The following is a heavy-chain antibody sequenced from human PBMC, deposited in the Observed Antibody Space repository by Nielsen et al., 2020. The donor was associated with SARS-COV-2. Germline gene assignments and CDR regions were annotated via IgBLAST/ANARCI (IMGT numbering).Heavy chain of an antibody. D-gene: IGHD6-6*01. CDR2: IRSKAYGGTT. Sequence: GESLKISCTASGFTFGDYAMSWVRQAPGKGREWVGFIRSKAYGGTTEYAASVKGRFTISRDDSKSIAYLQMNSLKTEDTAVYYCTRVGMILVRYYYYYGMDVWGQGTTVTVSS. J-gene: IGHJ6*02. V-gene: IGHV3-49*04. CDR3: TRVGMILVRYYYYYGMDV. CDR1: GFTFGDYA.